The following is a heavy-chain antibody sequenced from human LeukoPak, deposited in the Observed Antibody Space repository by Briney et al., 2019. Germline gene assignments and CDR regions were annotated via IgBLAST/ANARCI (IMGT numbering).Heavy chain of an antibody. V-gene: IGHV3-23*01. CDR1: GFTLSSYA. J-gene: IGHJ6*02. CDR2: ISGSGGST. Sequence: GGSLRLSCAASGFTLSSYAMSWVRQAPGKGLEWVSAISGSGGSTYYADSVKGRFTISRDNSKNTLYLQMNSLRAEDTAVYYCAKRYCSGGSCYLYYYYGMDVWGQGTTVTVSS. D-gene: IGHD2-15*01. CDR3: AKRYCSGGSCYLYYYYGMDV.